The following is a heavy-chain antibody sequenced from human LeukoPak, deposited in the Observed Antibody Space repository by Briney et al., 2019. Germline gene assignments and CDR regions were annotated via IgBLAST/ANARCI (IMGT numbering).Heavy chain of an antibody. CDR2: IYYSGST. CDR1: GGSISSYY. J-gene: IGHJ2*01. D-gene: IGHD2-21*01. Sequence: SETLSLTCTVSGGSISSYYWSWIRQPPGKGLEWIGYIYYSGSTNYNPPLKSRVTISVDTSKNQFSLKLSSVTAADTAVYYCARWQAGDYWYFDLWGRGTLVTVSS. V-gene: IGHV4-59*01. CDR3: ARWQAGDYWYFDL.